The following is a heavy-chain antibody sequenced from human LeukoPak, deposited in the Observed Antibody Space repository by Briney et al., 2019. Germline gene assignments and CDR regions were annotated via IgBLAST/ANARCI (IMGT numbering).Heavy chain of an antibody. D-gene: IGHD6-13*01. Sequence: TSETLSLTCAVSGGSISSGGYSWSWIRQPPGKDLEWIGYIYHSGSTYYNPSLKSRVTISVDTSKNQFSLKLSSVTAADTAVYYCARVALAAAGIYWFDPWGQGTLVTVSS. CDR2: IYHSGST. CDR3: ARVALAAAGIYWFDP. J-gene: IGHJ5*02. V-gene: IGHV4-30-2*01. CDR1: GGSISSGGYS.